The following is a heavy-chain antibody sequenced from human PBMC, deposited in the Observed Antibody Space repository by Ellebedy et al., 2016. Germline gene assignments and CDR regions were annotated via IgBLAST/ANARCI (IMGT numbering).Heavy chain of an antibody. CDR3: ARDRGRDGYTYWYFDL. V-gene: IGHV3-11*04. CDR1: GFTFSDYY. J-gene: IGHJ2*01. Sequence: GGSLRLSCAASGFTFSDYYMSWVRQAPGKGLQWVSYISSTSSNIYYADSVKGRFTISRDNAKNSLNLQMDSLRDEDTAVYYCARDRGRDGYTYWYFDLWGRGTLVTVSS. D-gene: IGHD5-24*01. CDR2: ISSTSSNI.